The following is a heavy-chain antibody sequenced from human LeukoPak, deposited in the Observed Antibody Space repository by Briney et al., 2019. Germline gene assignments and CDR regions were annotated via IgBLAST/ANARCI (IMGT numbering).Heavy chain of an antibody. V-gene: IGHV4-4*07. CDR2: ISTSGST. Sequence: SETLSLTCTVSGGSVSSYNWTWIRQPAGKGLESIGHISTSGSTNYNPSLKSRVTMSVDTSKTQFSLKLSSLTAADTAVYYCARVRYSDSSVLTRKRSYYFDYWGQGTLVTVSS. J-gene: IGHJ4*02. CDR3: ARVRYSDSSVLTRKRSYYFDY. CDR1: GGSVSSYN. D-gene: IGHD3-22*01.